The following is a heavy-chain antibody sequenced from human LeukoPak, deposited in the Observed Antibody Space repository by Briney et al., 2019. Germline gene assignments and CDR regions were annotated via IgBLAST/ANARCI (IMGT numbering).Heavy chain of an antibody. J-gene: IGHJ6*03. D-gene: IGHD4-11*01. V-gene: IGHV3-74*03. CDR1: GFTFSSYW. CDR3: ASATVTTYDFYYYMDV. Sequence: QPGGSLRLSCAASGFTFSSYWMHWVRQGPGKGLVWVSRINTDGSGTMYADSVKGRFTISRDNAKNTLYLQMNSLRAEDTAVYYCASATVTTYDFYYYMDVWGKGTTVTASS. CDR2: INTDGSGT.